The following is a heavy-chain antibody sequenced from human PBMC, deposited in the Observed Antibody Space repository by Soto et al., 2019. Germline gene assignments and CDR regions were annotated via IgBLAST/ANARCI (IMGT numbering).Heavy chain of an antibody. D-gene: IGHD6-19*01. CDR1: GYSLTSYW. CDR2: SYPDDSHT. V-gene: IGHV5-51*01. Sequence: GGALKISRKGFGYSLTSYWIGLVPPMPGKGLEWMEISYPDDSHTRYSPSFQGQVTISAEKSIRTAYLHWSSLKASDTAMYNCARGARYSSSPFDYWGQGTLVTVSS. CDR3: ARGARYSSSPFDY. J-gene: IGHJ4*02.